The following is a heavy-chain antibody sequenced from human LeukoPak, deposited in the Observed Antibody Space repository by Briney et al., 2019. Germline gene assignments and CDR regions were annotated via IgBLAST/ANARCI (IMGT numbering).Heavy chain of an antibody. V-gene: IGHV3-21*04. CDR3: AKDLGYCSGGSCLWGAFDI. CDR1: GFTFSNAW. CDR2: ISSSSSYI. D-gene: IGHD2-15*01. Sequence: SGGSLRLSCAASGFTFSNAWMSWVRQAPGKGLEWVSSISSSSSYIYYADSVKGRFTISRDNAKNSLYLQMNSLRAEDMALYYCAKDLGYCSGGSCLWGAFDIWGQGTMVTVSS. J-gene: IGHJ3*02.